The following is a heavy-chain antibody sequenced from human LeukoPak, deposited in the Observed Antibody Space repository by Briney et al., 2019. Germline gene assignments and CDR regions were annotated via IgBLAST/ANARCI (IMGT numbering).Heavy chain of an antibody. CDR1: GGSISSYY. CDR3: ARHSQYQLLYFDY. D-gene: IGHD2-2*01. J-gene: IGHJ4*02. CDR2: INHSGST. V-gene: IGHV4-59*08. Sequence: PSETQSLTCTVSGGSISSYYWSWIRQPPGKGLEWIGYINHSGSTNYNPSLKSRVTISVDTSKNQFSLKLSSVTAADTAVYYCARHSQYQLLYFDYWGQGTLVTVSS.